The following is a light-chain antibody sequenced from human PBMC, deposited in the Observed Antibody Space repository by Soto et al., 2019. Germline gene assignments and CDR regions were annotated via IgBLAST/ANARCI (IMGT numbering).Light chain of an antibody. CDR1: QSVSNN. J-gene: IGKJ3*01. CDR3: HQYNNWHS. CDR2: GAS. Sequence: EIVMTQSPATLSVSPGERATLSCRASQSVSNNLAWYQQKSGQAPRLLIYGASTRATGLPARFSGSGSGTEFTLTISSLQSEDFEVYYCHQYNNWHSFGPGTKVDIK. V-gene: IGKV3-15*01.